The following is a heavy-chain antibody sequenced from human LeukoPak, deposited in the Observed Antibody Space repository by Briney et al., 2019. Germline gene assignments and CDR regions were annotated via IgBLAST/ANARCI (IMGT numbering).Heavy chain of an antibody. Sequence: ASVKVSCKASGYTFTSYDINWVRQATGQGLEYLGWMNPKSGYTGYAQKFQGRVTMTRSTSISTAYMELSSPTFEDTAVYYCTRSVRNGHIDYWGQGTLVTVSP. D-gene: IGHD2-21*01. CDR3: TRSVRNGHIDY. CDR2: MNPKSGYT. V-gene: IGHV1-8*01. J-gene: IGHJ4*02. CDR1: GYTFTSYD.